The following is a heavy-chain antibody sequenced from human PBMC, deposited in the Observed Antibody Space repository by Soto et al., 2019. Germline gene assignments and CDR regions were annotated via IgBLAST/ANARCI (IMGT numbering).Heavy chain of an antibody. CDR2: ISYDGSNK. CDR1: GFTFSSYG. CDR3: AKDRRGYSYGYFDY. J-gene: IGHJ4*02. D-gene: IGHD5-18*01. V-gene: IGHV3-30*18. Sequence: GGAVRGSCAASGFTFSSYGMHWVRQAPGKGLEWVAVISYDGSNKYYADSVKGRFTISRDNSKNTLYLQMNSLRAEDTAVYYCAKDRRGYSYGYFDYWGPGTLVPVSS.